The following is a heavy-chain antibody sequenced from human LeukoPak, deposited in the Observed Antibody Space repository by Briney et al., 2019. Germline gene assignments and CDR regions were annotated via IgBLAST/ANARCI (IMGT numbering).Heavy chain of an antibody. V-gene: IGHV1-46*01. CDR2: INPSGVST. CDR1: GYTFTSYY. CDR3: ARGLGIGWFDP. D-gene: IGHD7-27*01. J-gene: IGHJ5*02. Sequence: ASVKVSCKASGYTFTSYYMHWVRQAPGQGLEWMGIINPSGVSTIYAQIFQGRVTMTRDTSTSTVYMALSGLRSEDTAVYYCARGLGIGWFDPWGQGTLVTVSS.